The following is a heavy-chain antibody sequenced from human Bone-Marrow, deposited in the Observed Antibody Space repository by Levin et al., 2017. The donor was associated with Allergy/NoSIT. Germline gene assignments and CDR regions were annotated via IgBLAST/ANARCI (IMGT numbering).Heavy chain of an antibody. CDR2: IIPIFGTA. J-gene: IGHJ4*02. Sequence: GASVKVSCKASGGTFSSYAISWVRQAPGQGLEWMGGIIPIFGTANYAQKFQGRVTITADESTSTAYMELSSLRSEDTAVYYCARGDYDFWSGYVPSPALPRDWGQGTLVTVSS. D-gene: IGHD3-3*01. V-gene: IGHV1-69*13. CDR1: GGTFSSYA. CDR3: ARGDYDFWSGYVPSPALPRD.